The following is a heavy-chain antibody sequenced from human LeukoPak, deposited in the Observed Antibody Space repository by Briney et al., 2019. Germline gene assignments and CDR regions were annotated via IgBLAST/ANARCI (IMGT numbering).Heavy chain of an antibody. Sequence: GGSLRLSCTASGFTFGDYAMSWFRQAPGKGLEWVGFIRSKAYGGTTEYAASVKGRFTFSRDDSKSIAYLQMNSLKTEDTAVYYCTNHCSSTSCYLYYFDYWGQGTLVTVSS. D-gene: IGHD2-2*01. CDR1: GFTFGDYA. CDR3: TNHCSSTSCYLYYFDY. CDR2: IRSKAYGGTT. V-gene: IGHV3-49*03. J-gene: IGHJ4*02.